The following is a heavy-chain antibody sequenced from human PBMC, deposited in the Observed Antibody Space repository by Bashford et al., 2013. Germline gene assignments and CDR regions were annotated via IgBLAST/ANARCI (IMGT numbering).Heavy chain of an antibody. V-gene: IGHV4-59*11. CDR2: IYYSGST. J-gene: IGHJ5*02. CDR1: GGSISSHY. D-gene: IGHD4-17*01. CDR3: ARSLNYGDYDYFDP. Sequence: SETLSLTCTVSGGSISSHYWSWIRQPPGKGLEWIGYIYYSGSTNYNPSLKSRVTISVDTSKKQFSLKLSSVTAADTAVYYCARSLNYGDYDYFDPWGQGTLVTVSS.